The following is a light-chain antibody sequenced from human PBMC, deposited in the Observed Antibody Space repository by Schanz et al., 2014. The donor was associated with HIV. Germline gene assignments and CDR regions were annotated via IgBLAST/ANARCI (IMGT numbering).Light chain of an antibody. J-gene: IGKJ1*01. CDR3: QQYNTYAT. Sequence: DIQMTQSPSTLSASVGDRVTITCRASQNINRWLAWYQQKPGKAPQLLIYQTSYLESGVPSRFSGSGSGTDFTLTISSLQPDDFATYYCQQYNTYATFGQGTKVEIK. CDR2: QTS. V-gene: IGKV1-5*03. CDR1: QNINRW.